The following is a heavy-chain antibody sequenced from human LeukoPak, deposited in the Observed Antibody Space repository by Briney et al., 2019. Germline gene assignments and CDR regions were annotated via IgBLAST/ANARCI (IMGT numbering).Heavy chain of an antibody. Sequence: PGGSLRLSCAASGFTVSSHAMSWVRQTPGKGLEWVSVISANDFRAYYAGSVKGRFTISRDNSENTLNLQMNSLRAEDTAVYYCAKEPSLAAADGWGQGTLVTVSS. J-gene: IGHJ4*02. CDR3: AKEPSLAAADG. CDR1: GFTVSSHA. CDR2: ISANDFRA. V-gene: IGHV3-23*01. D-gene: IGHD6-13*01.